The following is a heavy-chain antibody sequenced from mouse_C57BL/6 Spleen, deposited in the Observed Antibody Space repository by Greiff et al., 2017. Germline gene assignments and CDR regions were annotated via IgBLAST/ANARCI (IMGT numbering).Heavy chain of an antibody. D-gene: IGHD2-5*01. Sequence: QVQLQQSGAELVKPGASVKISCKASGYAFSSYWMNWVKQRPGKGLEWIGQIYPGDGDTNYNGKFKGKATLTADKSSSTAYMQLSSLTSEDSAVYFCARRYSNRAMDYWGQGTSVTVSS. CDR1: GYAFSSYW. J-gene: IGHJ4*01. CDR2: IYPGDGDT. CDR3: ARRYSNRAMDY. V-gene: IGHV1-80*01.